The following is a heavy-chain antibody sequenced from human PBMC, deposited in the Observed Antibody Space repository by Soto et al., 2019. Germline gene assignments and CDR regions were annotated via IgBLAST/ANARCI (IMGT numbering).Heavy chain of an antibody. J-gene: IGHJ5*02. CDR1: GGSISSGGYS. D-gene: IGHD2-2*01. Sequence: SETLSLTCAVSGGSISSGGYSWSWIRQPPGKGLEWIGYIYHSGSTYYNPSLKSRVTISVDRSKNQFSLKLSSVTAADTAVYYCARELGYCSSTSCYDWFDPWGQGTLVTVSS. CDR3: ARELGYCSSTSCYDWFDP. CDR2: IYHSGST. V-gene: IGHV4-30-2*01.